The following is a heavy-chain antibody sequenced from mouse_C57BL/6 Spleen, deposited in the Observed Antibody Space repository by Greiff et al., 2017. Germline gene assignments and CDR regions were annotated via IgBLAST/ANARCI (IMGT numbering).Heavy chain of an antibody. V-gene: IGHV1-74*01. CDR3: AMGGGPRGFAY. J-gene: IGHJ3*01. Sequence: QVQLQQPGAELVKPGASVKVSCKASGYTFTSYWMHWVKQRPGQGLEWIGRIHPSDSDTNYNQKFKGKATLTVDKSSSPAYMQLSSLTSEDSAVYYCAMGGGPRGFAYWGQGTLVTVSA. CDR2: IHPSDSDT. CDR1: GYTFTSYW.